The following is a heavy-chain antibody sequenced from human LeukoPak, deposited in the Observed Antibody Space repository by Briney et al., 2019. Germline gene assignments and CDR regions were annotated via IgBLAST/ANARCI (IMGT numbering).Heavy chain of an antibody. D-gene: IGHD2-2*01. Sequence: GASVKVSCKASGGTFSSYAISWVRQAPGQGLEWMGGIIPIFGTANYAQKFQGRVTITADESTSTAYMELSSLRSEDTAVYYCARDWDCSSTSCRRSDAFDIWGQGTMVTVSS. V-gene: IGHV1-69*13. CDR2: IIPIFGTA. CDR1: GGTFSSYA. CDR3: ARDWDCSSTSCRRSDAFDI. J-gene: IGHJ3*02.